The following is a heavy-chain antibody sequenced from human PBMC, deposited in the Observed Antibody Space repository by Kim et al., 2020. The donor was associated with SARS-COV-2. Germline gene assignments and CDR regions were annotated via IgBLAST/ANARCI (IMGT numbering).Heavy chain of an antibody. V-gene: IGHV3-64*01. D-gene: IGHD6-13*01. J-gene: IGHJ4*02. Sequence: ANSVKGRFTISRDNSKNTLYLQMGSLRAEDMAVYYCARTPQYSSSWSFDYWGQGTLVTVSS. CDR3: ARTPQYSSSWSFDY.